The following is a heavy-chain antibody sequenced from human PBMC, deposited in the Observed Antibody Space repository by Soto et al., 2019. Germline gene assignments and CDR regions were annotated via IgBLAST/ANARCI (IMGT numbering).Heavy chain of an antibody. Sequence: ASVKISCKASGYSFTSYGISWVRQAPGQGLEWMGWISAYNGNTNYEQKFQGRVAMTTDTSTNTAYLELRTLRSDDAAVYYCARDPPITGSLRGKPLMAVWGQGTKVTVSS. CDR2: ISAYNGNT. V-gene: IGHV1-18*04. J-gene: IGHJ6*02. CDR1: GYSFTSYG. D-gene: IGHD1-20*01. CDR3: ARDPPITGSLRGKPLMAV.